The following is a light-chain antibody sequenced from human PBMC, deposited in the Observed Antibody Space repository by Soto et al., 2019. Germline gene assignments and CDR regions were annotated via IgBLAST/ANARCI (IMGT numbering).Light chain of an antibody. CDR3: QQFET. J-gene: IGKJ4*01. CDR2: GAS. CDR1: QTVGSSF. Sequence: ETVMTQSPATLSLSPGERATLSCRASQTVGSSFLAWYQQKSGQAPRLLIYGASNRATGIPDRFSGSGSGADFTLTINRLEPEDFAVYYCQQFETFGGGTKVDIK. V-gene: IGKV3-20*01.